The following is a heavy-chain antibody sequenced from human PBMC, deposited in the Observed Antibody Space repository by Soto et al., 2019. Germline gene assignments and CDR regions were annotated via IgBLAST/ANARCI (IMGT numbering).Heavy chain of an antibody. Sequence: PSETLSLTCTVSGGSTSSYYWSWIRQPPGKGLEWIGYIYYSGTTNYNPSLKSRVTISVDTSKNQFSLKLSSVTAADTAVYYCARQKASCSSTSCYGFYYWGQGTLVTVSS. CDR2: IYYSGTT. CDR1: GGSTSSYY. V-gene: IGHV4-59*08. J-gene: IGHJ4*02. D-gene: IGHD2-2*01. CDR3: ARQKASCSSTSCYGFYY.